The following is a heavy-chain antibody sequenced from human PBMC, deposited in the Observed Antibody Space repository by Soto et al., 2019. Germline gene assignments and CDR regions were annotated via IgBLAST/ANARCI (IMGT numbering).Heavy chain of an antibody. J-gene: IGHJ4*02. CDR3: AKRYCSSTGCHYFDY. Sequence: GGSLRLSCAASGFIFSSYAMSWVRQAPGKGLEWVSLISFNGDSTYYADSVKGRFTISRDNSKNTLYLQMNSLRAEDTAVYYCAKRYCSSTGCHYFDYWGQGTLVTVSS. CDR1: GFIFSSYA. V-gene: IGHV3-23*01. CDR2: ISFNGDST. D-gene: IGHD2-2*01.